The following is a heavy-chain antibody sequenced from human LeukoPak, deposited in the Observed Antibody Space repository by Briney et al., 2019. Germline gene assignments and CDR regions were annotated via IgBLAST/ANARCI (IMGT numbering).Heavy chain of an antibody. CDR3: ARDRSLVGTTFDY. V-gene: IGHV3-30*03. CDR1: GFSFRTFP. CDR2: ILYDGSNT. J-gene: IGHJ4*02. D-gene: IGHD1-26*01. Sequence: GGSLRLSCAASGFSFRTFPMHWVRQAPGKGLEWVALILYDGSNTYYADSAKGRFTISRDNSKNNLYLQMNSLRPEDTAFYFCARDRSLVGTTFDYWGQGTLVTVSS.